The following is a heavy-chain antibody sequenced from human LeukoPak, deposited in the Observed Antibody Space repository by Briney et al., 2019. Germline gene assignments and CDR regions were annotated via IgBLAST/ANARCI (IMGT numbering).Heavy chain of an antibody. CDR2: IYYSGST. CDR1: GGSFSGYY. D-gene: IGHD6-19*01. V-gene: IGHV4-34*01. J-gene: IGHJ3*02. Sequence: PSETLSLTCAVYGGSFSGYYWSWIRQPPGKGLEWIGSIYYSGSTYYNPSLKSRVTISVDTSKNQFSLKLSSVTAADTAVYYCARHPQWLVHDAFDIWGQGTMVTVSS. CDR3: ARHPQWLVHDAFDI.